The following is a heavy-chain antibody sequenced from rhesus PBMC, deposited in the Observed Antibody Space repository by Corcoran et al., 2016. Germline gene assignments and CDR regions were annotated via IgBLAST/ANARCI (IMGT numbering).Heavy chain of an antibody. CDR1: GVSITSSY. CDR2: IYGSAGNT. Sequence: GPGLVKPSETLSVTCAVSGVSITSSYWNWIRQAPGKGLEWIGCIYGSAGNTKYNPSLRSRVTLSVDTSKNQFSLKLSAVTAADTAVYYCARVGSSWSEWDTVGTEWYFDLWGPGTPITISS. D-gene: IGHD5-42*01. CDR3: ARVGSSWSEWDTVGTEWYFDL. V-gene: IGHV4-169*01. J-gene: IGHJ2*01.